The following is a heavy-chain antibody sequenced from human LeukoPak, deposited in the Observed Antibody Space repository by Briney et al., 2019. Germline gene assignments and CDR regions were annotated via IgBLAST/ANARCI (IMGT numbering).Heavy chain of an antibody. Sequence: PGGSLRLSCAASGFTFDDYGMSWVRQAPGKGLEWVSGINWNGGSTGYADSVKGRFTISRDNAKNSLYLQMNSLRAEDTALYHCARVSSSSDWYFDLWGRGTLVTVSS. CDR3: ARVSSSSDWYFDL. J-gene: IGHJ2*01. CDR1: GFTFDDYG. V-gene: IGHV3-20*01. CDR2: INWNGGST. D-gene: IGHD6-13*01.